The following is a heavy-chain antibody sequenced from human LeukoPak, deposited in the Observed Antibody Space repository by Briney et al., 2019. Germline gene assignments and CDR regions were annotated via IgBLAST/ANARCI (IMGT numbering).Heavy chain of an antibody. J-gene: IGHJ4*02. D-gene: IGHD2-2*01. CDR2: IYYSGST. CDR3: ARRRHCSSTSCYAFDY. V-gene: IGHV4-59*08. Sequence: PSETLSLTCTVSGGSISSYYWSWIRQPPGKGLEWIGYIYYSGSTNYNPSLESRVTISVDTSKNQFSLKLSSVTAADTAVYYCARRRHCSSTSCYAFDYWGQGTLVTVSS. CDR1: GGSISSYY.